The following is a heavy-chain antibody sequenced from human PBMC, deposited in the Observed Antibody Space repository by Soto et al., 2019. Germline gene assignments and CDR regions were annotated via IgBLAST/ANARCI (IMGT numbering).Heavy chain of an antibody. CDR2: IGAYNGNT. CDR1: GYTFTNYG. CDR3: ARVRQLVGYLYYYMDV. Sequence: QVQLLQSGAEVKKPGASVKVSCKASGYTFTNYGITWVRQAPGQGLEWMGGIGAYNGNTHYTQRLQGRVTMTTDTSTSTAYMERRGLRSDDTAVYYWARVRQLVGYLYYYMDVWGKGTTVTVSS. D-gene: IGHD6-6*01. V-gene: IGHV1-18*01. J-gene: IGHJ6*03.